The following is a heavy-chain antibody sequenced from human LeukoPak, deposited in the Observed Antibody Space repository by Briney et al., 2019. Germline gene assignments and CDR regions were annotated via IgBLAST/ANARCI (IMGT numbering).Heavy chain of an antibody. CDR3: ARGVIAARRGIYYMDV. Sequence: ASVKVSCTASGYTFTNNFMHWVRQAPGQGREWIGIINPSGDNTGYAQKFQGRVTMTRAMATRIAYLEVSSLRSEDTAVYYCARGVIAARRGIYYMDVWGKGTTVTVSS. CDR2: INPSGDNT. J-gene: IGHJ6*03. D-gene: IGHD6-6*01. V-gene: IGHV1-46*01. CDR1: GYTFTNNF.